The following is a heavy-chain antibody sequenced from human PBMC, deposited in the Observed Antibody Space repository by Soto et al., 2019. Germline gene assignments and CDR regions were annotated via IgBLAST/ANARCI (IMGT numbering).Heavy chain of an antibody. V-gene: IGHV3-30*18. Sequence: PGGSLRLSHAASGFSFSSHGMHWVRQAPGKGLEWVAVISYDGSIKFYTDSVKGRFTVSRDKSKNTLYLQMNSLRAEDTAVYYCAKNPGYYYDSTGYHFDYWGQGTLVTVSS. CDR3: AKNPGYYYDSTGYHFDY. CDR2: ISYDGSIK. CDR1: GFSFSSHG. D-gene: IGHD3-22*01. J-gene: IGHJ4*02.